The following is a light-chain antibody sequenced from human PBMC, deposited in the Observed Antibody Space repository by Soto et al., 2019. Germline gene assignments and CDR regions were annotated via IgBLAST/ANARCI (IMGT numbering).Light chain of an antibody. J-gene: IGKJ2*01. V-gene: IGKV3-15*01. CDR1: QSVSSN. CDR2: GAS. Sequence: EIVMTQSPATLSVSPGERATLSCMASQSVSSNLAWYQQKPGQAPRPLIYGASTRATGIPARFSGSGSGTEFTLTISSLQSEDFAVYYCQQYNNWPPYTFGQGTKLEIK. CDR3: QQYNNWPPYT.